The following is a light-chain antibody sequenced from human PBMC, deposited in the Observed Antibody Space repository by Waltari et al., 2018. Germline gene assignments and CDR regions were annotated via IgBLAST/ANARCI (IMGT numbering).Light chain of an antibody. J-gene: IGKJ1*01. CDR1: QSVLYSPNNKNY. CDR2: WAS. CDR3: QQYANTPRT. Sequence: DIVMTQSPDSLAVSLGERATVNCKSSQSVLYSPNNKNYLAWYQQKPGQPPKLLIYWASTRESGVPDRFSGSGSGTDFTLTISSLQAKDVAVYYCQQYANTPRTFGQGTTVEIK. V-gene: IGKV4-1*01.